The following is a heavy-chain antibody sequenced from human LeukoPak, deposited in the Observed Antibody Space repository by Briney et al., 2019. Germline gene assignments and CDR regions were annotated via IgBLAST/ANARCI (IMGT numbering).Heavy chain of an antibody. CDR3: ARANNYDFWSGYYDVLYFDY. J-gene: IGHJ4*02. D-gene: IGHD3-3*01. CDR1: GGSISSSSYY. V-gene: IGHV4-39*07. CDR2: IYYSGST. Sequence: SETLSLTCTVSGGSISSSSYYWGWIRQPPGKGLEWIGSIYYSGSTYYNPSLKSRVTISVDTSKNQFSLKLSSVTAADTAVYYCARANNYDFWSGYYDVLYFDYWGQGTLVTVSS.